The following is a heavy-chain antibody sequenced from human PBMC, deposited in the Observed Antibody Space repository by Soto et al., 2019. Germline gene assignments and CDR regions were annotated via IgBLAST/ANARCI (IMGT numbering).Heavy chain of an antibody. V-gene: IGHV3-66*01. CDR3: ARDASSGSYLFDY. CDR1: GFTVSSNY. J-gene: IGHJ4*02. CDR2: IYSGGST. D-gene: IGHD1-26*01. Sequence: EVQLVESGGGLVQPGGSLRLSCAASGFTVSSNYMSWVRQAPGKGPEWVSVIYSGGSTYYADSVKGRFTISRDNSKNTLYLQMNSLRAEDTAVYYCARDASSGSYLFDYWGQGTLVTVSS.